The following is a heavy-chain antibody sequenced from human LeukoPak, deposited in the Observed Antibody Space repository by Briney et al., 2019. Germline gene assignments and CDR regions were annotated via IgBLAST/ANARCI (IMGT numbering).Heavy chain of an antibody. CDR2: FDPEDGET. V-gene: IGHV1-24*01. CDR1: GYTLTELS. CDR3: ATGNRPYYYDSSGYYDFDY. J-gene: IGHJ4*02. Sequence: ASVKVSCKVSGYTLTELSMHWVRQAPGKGLEWMGGFDPEDGETIYAQKFQGRVTMTEDTSTDTAYMELSSLRSEDTVVYYCATGNRPYYYDSSGYYDFDYWGRGTLVTVSS. D-gene: IGHD3-22*01.